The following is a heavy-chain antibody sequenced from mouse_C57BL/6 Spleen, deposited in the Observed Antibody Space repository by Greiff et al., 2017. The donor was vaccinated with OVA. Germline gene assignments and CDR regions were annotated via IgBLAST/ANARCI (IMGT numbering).Heavy chain of an antibody. CDR3: ARSYSNSYAMDY. V-gene: IGHV1-80*01. CDR1: GYAFSSYW. D-gene: IGHD2-5*01. CDR2: IYPGDGDT. J-gene: IGHJ4*01. Sequence: QVQLQQSGAELVKPGASVKISCKASGYAFSSYWMNWVKQRPGKGLEWIGQIYPGDGDTNYNGKFKGKATLTADKSSSTAYMQLSSLTSEDSAVYFCARSYSNSYAMDYGGQGTSVTVSS.